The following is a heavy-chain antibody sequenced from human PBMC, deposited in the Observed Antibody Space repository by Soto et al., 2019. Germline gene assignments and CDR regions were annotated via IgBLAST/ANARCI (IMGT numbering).Heavy chain of an antibody. CDR3: AREEVLRYFDWLSGSGQNYYFDY. CDR2: ISYDGSNK. CDR1: GFTFSSYA. V-gene: IGHV3-30-3*01. D-gene: IGHD3-9*01. J-gene: IGHJ4*02. Sequence: PGGSLRLSCAASGFTFSSYAMHWVRQAPGKGLEWVAVISYDGSNKYYADSVKGRFTISRDNSKNTLYLQMDSLRAEDTAVYYCAREEVLRYFDWLSGSGQNYYFDYWGQGTLVTVSS.